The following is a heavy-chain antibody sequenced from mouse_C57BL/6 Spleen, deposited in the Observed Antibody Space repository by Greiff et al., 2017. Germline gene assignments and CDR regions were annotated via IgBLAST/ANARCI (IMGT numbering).Heavy chain of an antibody. CDR3: AKTYGSSFYYYAMDY. CDR1: GFSLTSYG. Sequence: VQLKESGPGLVQPSQSLSITCTVSGFSLTSYGVHWVRQSPGKGLEWLGVIWRGGSTDYNAAFMSRLSITKDNSKSQVFFKMNSLQAEDTAIYYCAKTYGSSFYYYAMDYWGQGTSVTVSS. D-gene: IGHD1-1*01. J-gene: IGHJ4*01. CDR2: IWRGGST. V-gene: IGHV2-5*01.